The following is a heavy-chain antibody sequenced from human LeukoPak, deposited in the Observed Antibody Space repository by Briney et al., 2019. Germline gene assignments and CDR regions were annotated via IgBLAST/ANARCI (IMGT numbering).Heavy chain of an antibody. J-gene: IGHJ4*02. Sequence: SETLSLTCAVYGGSFSGYYWSWIRQPPGKGLEWIGEINHSGSTNYNPSLKSRVTISVDTSKNQFSLKLSSVTAADTAVYYCARGNYDSTYGPFDYWGQGTLVTVSS. CDR1: GGSFSGYY. V-gene: IGHV4-34*01. D-gene: IGHD3-3*01. CDR2: INHSGST. CDR3: ARGNYDSTYGPFDY.